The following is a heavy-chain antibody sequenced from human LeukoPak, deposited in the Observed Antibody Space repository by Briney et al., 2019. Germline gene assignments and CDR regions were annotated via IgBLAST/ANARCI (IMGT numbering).Heavy chain of an antibody. V-gene: IGHV4-39*01. CDR3: ARRDTYYYDSSGYFAFDI. Sequence: PSETLSLTCTVSGGSTSSSSYYWGWIRQPPGKGLEWIGSIYYSGSTYYNPSLKSRATISVDTSKNQFSLKLSSVTAADTAVYYCARRDTYYYDSSGYFAFDIWGQGTMVTVSS. D-gene: IGHD3-22*01. CDR1: GGSTSSSSYY. J-gene: IGHJ3*02. CDR2: IYYSGST.